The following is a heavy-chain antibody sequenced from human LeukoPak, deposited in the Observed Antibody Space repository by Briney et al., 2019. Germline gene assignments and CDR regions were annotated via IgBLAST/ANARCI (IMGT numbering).Heavy chain of an antibody. CDR3: ARYYDFWSGVDY. Sequence: PSQTVSLTRTVSGGSISSGAYYWRWIRQYPGKGRERNGYIYYSRSTYYNPSSMSRVTISVDTTNNQFSLKLSSVTAADTAVDYCARYYDFWSGVDYWGQGTLVTVSS. V-gene: IGHV4-31*03. CDR2: IYYSRST. CDR1: GGSISSGAYY. J-gene: IGHJ4*02. D-gene: IGHD3-3*01.